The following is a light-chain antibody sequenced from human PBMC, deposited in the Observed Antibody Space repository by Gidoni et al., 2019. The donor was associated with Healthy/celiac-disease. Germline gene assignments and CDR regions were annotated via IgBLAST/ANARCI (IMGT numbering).Light chain of an antibody. Sequence: EIVMTHSPATLSVSPGERATLPCRASQSVSSNLAWYQQKPGQAPRLLIYVASTRATGIPARFSGSGCGTEFTLTISSLQSEDVAVYYCQQYNNWPPHTFGQGTRLEIK. V-gene: IGKV3-15*01. CDR1: QSVSSN. CDR3: QQYNNWPPHT. CDR2: VAS. J-gene: IGKJ5*01.